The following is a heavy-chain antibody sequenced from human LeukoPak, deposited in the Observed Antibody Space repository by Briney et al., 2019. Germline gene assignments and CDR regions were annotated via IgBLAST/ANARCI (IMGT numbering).Heavy chain of an antibody. D-gene: IGHD3-10*01. Sequence: GGSLRLSCAASGFTFSSYAMSWVRQAPGKGLEWVSAISGSGGSTYYADSVKGRFTISRDNSKNTLYLQMNSLRAEDTAVYYCAKAPSAGYGSGSYYDYWGQGTLVTVSS. CDR1: GFTFSSYA. J-gene: IGHJ4*02. V-gene: IGHV3-23*01. CDR2: ISGSGGST. CDR3: AKAPSAGYGSGSYYDY.